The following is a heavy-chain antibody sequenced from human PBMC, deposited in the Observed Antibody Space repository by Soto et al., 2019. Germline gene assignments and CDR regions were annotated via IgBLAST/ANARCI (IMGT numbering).Heavy chain of an antibody. Sequence: QVQLQESGPGLVKPSQTLSLTCTVSGGSISSGDYYWSWIRQPPGKGLEWIGYIYYSGSTYYNPSLKSRVTISVDTSKTQFSLKLSSVTAADTAVYYCARDRHIVVVTATRDSGYYYYYYGMDVWGQGTTVTVSS. J-gene: IGHJ6*02. D-gene: IGHD2-21*02. CDR3: ARDRHIVVVTATRDSGYYYYYYGMDV. CDR1: GGSISSGDYY. CDR2: IYYSGST. V-gene: IGHV4-30-4*01.